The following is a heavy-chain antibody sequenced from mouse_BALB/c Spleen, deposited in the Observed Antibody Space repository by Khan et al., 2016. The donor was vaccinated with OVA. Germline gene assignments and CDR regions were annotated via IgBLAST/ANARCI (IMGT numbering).Heavy chain of an antibody. CDR1: GFTFSSYG. CDR3: ARMARTIN. V-gene: IGHV5-6-3*01. CDR2: INSNGGST. Sequence: EVQLVESGGGLVQPGGSLKLSCAASGFTFSSYGMSWVRQTPDKRLELVATINSNGGSTYYPDSVKGRFTIPRDNAKNTLDLQMGILKIEDTARYYCARMARTINWCQGTTLTVSS. J-gene: IGHJ2*01.